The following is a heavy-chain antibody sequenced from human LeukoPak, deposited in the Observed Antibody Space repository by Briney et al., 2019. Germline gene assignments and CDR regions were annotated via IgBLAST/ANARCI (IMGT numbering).Heavy chain of an antibody. CDR2: MNPNSGNT. CDR1: GYTFTSYD. J-gene: IGHJ6*02. CDR3: AKANYGDSYYYGMDV. V-gene: IGHV1-8*01. Sequence: ASVKVSCKASGYTFTSYDINWVRQATGQGLEWMGWMNPNSGNTGYAQKFQGRVTMTRNTSISTAYMELSSLRSEDTAVYYCAKANYGDSYYYGMDVWGQGTTVTVSS. D-gene: IGHD4-17*01.